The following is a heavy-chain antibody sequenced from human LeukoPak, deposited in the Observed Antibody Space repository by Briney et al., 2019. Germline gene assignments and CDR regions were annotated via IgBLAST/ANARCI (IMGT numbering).Heavy chain of an antibody. J-gene: IGHJ5*02. V-gene: IGHV5-51*01. Sequence: GESLQISCKGSGYSFTSYWIGWVRQMPGKGLEWMGIIYPGDSDTRYSPSFQGQVTISADKSISTAYLQWSSLKASDTAMYYCARQGCGGDCYAMWFDPWGQGTLVTVSS. CDR3: ARQGCGGDCYAMWFDP. D-gene: IGHD2-21*02. CDR2: IYPGDSDT. CDR1: GYSFTSYW.